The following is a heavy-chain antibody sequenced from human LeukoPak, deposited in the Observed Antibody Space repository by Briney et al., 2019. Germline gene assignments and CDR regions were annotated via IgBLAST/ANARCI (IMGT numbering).Heavy chain of an antibody. D-gene: IGHD3-22*01. CDR1: GFTFSSYS. CDR2: ISSSSSYI. J-gene: IGHJ3*02. CDR3: ARTSYYYDSSGHIDAIDI. Sequence: NPGGSLRLSCAASGFTFSSYSMNWVRQAPGKGLEWVSSISSSSSYIYYADSVKGRFTISRDNAKNSLYLQMNSLRAEDTAVYYCARTSYYYDSSGHIDAIDIWGQGTMVTVSS. V-gene: IGHV3-21*01.